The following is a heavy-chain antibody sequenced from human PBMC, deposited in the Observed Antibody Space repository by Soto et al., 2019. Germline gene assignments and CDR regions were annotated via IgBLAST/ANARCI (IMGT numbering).Heavy chain of an antibody. CDR2: INHSGST. CDR1: GGSFSGYY. V-gene: IGHV4-34*01. J-gene: IGHJ5*02. Sequence: PSETLSLTCAVYGGSFSGYYWSWIRQPPGKGLEWIGEINHSGSTNYNPSLKSRVTISVDTSKNQFSLKLSSVTAADTAVYYCARIVRYFDWLSPYNWFDPWGQGTLVT. CDR3: ARIVRYFDWLSPYNWFDP. D-gene: IGHD3-9*01.